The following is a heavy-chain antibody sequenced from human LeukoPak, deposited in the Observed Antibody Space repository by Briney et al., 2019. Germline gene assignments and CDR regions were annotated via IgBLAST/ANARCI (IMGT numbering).Heavy chain of an antibody. V-gene: IGHV4-39*07. D-gene: IGHD3-10*01. CDR1: GGSISSSSYY. Sequence: SETLSLTCTVSGGSISSSSYYWGWIRQPPGKGLEWIGSIYYSGCTYYNPSLKSRVTISVDTSKNQFSLKLSSVTAADTAVYYCAREPQVLLWFGEPNWFDPWGQGTLVTVSS. CDR2: IYYSGCT. CDR3: AREPQVLLWFGEPNWFDP. J-gene: IGHJ5*02.